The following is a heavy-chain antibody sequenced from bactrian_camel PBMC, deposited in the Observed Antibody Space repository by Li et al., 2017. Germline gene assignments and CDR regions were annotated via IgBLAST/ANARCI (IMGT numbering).Heavy chain of an antibody. CDR2: IDNDGFP. CDR3: AAARPLYPNTPCVRAVGVEVAGTWTY. D-gene: IGHD6*01. J-gene: IGHJ4*01. Sequence: HVQLVESGGDSVQPGGSLRLSCAISGSTAGIQSMAWFRQYPGNEREAIAAIDNDGFPTYHAAVKGRFTVSRDKAKNTFNLQMDALKPEDTAMYYCAAARPLYPNTPCVRAVGVEVAGTWTYWGQGTQVTVS. CDR1: GSTAGIQS. V-gene: IGHV3S53*01.